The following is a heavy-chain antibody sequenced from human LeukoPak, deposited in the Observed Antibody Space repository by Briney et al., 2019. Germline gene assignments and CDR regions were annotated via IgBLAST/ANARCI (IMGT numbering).Heavy chain of an antibody. Sequence: ASVKVSCKASGGTFSSYAISWVRQAPGQGLEWMGGIIPIFGTANYAQKLQGRVTITADESTSTAYMELSSLRSEDTAVYYCAREVGEYYYGSGSYYGGVYYYYMDVWGKGTTVTVSS. CDR3: AREVGEYYYGSGSYYGGVYYYYMDV. J-gene: IGHJ6*03. D-gene: IGHD3-10*01. CDR1: GGTFSSYA. V-gene: IGHV1-69*13. CDR2: IIPIFGTA.